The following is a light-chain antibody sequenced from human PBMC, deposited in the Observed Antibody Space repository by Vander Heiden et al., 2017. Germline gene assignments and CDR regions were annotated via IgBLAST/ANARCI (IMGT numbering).Light chain of an antibody. J-gene: IGLJ2*01. CDR1: SSDVGSYNL. CDR2: EVS. V-gene: IGLV2-23*02. CDR3: CSYAGTHVV. Sequence: QSALTQPASVSGPPGQSITISCTGTSSDVGSYNLVSWYQQHPGKAPKLMIYEVSKRPSGVSNRFSGSKSGNTASLTISGLQAEDEADYYCCSYAGTHVVFGGGTKLTVL.